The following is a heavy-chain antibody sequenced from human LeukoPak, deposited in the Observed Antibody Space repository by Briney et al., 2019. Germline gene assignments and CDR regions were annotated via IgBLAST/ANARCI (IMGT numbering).Heavy chain of an antibody. Sequence: PGGSLRLSCAASGFTFSSYSMNWVRQAPGKGLEWVSYISSSSSTIYYADSVKGRFTISRDNAKNSLYLQMNSLRAEDTAVYYCARVPTMVRGEIPYYYMDVWGKGTTVTISS. CDR3: ARVPTMVRGEIPYYYMDV. D-gene: IGHD3-10*01. CDR1: GFTFSSYS. V-gene: IGHV3-48*01. J-gene: IGHJ6*03. CDR2: ISSSSSTI.